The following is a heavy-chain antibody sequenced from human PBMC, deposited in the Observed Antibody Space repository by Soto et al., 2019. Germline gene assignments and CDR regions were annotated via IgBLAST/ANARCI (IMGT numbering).Heavy chain of an antibody. V-gene: IGHV1-69*12. D-gene: IGHD5-18*01. CDR2: IIPMFGTA. CDR3: ASGIQLWLRRINNGYAG. Sequence: QVQLVQSGAEVKKPESSVKVSCKAPGGTFSTYAISWVRQAPGQGLEWMGGIIPMFGTANYAQRLQDRVTIPGDESTTTGYMELSILRSEDTAVYFCASGIQLWLRRINNGYAGWGQGTLVTVSS. CDR1: GGTFSTYA. J-gene: IGHJ4*02.